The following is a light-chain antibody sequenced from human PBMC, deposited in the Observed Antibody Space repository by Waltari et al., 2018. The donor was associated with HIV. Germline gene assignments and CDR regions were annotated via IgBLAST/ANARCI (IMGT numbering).Light chain of an antibody. J-gene: IGLJ2*01. CDR1: TVAVTSGHF. V-gene: IGLV7-46*01. Sequence: QAVVTQEPSLTVSPGGTVTLTCAPSTVAVTSGHFPYWFQRRPGQAPKTLLYDTSNRHSWTPARFSGSLLGGKAALTVSGAQFEDEADYFCLLSFNGVVVFGGGTSLTVL. CDR2: DTS. CDR3: LLSFNGVVV.